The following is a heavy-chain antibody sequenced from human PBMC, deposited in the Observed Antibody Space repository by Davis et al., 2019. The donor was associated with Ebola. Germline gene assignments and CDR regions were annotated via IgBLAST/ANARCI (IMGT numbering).Heavy chain of an antibody. CDR3: ARGRRIAVAGTDY. CDR2: MNPNSGNT. D-gene: IGHD6-19*01. J-gene: IGHJ4*02. Sequence: ASVKVSCKASGYTFTSYDINWVRQATGQGLEWMGWMNPNSGNTGYAQKFQGRVTITADESTSTAYMELSGLRSEDTAVYYCARGRRIAVAGTDYWGQGTLVTVSS. CDR1: GYTFTSYD. V-gene: IGHV1-8*01.